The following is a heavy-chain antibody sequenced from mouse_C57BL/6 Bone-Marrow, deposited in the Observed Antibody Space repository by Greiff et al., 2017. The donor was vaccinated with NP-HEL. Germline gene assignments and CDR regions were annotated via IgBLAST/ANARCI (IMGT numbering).Heavy chain of an antibody. V-gene: IGHV1-81*01. CDR3: FAGEFAY. CDR2: ISPRSGNT. J-gene: IGHJ3*01. Sequence: VQLVESGAELARPGASVKLSCKASGYTFTSYGISWVKQRTGQGLELIGEISPRSGNTYYNEKFKGKATLTADKSSSTAYMELRSLTSEDSAVYFCFAGEFAYWGQGTLVTVSA. CDR1: GYTFTSYG.